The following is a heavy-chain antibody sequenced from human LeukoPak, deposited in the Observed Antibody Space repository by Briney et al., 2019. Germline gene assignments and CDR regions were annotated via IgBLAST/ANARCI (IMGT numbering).Heavy chain of an antibody. V-gene: IGHV3-30*18. CDR3: AKDRGSSGYHFDY. Sequence: GGSLRLSCAASGFTFSSYGMHWVRQAPGKGLEWVAVISYDGSNKYYADSVKGRFTISRDNSKNTLYLQMNSLRAEDTAVYYCAKDRGSSGYHFDYWGQGTLVTVSS. J-gene: IGHJ4*02. D-gene: IGHD3-22*01. CDR2: ISYDGSNK. CDR1: GFTFSSYG.